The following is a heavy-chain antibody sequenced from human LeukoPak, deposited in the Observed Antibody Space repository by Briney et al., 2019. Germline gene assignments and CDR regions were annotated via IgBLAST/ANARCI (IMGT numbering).Heavy chain of an antibody. V-gene: IGHV3-30*02. CDR1: GFTFSNYG. Sequence: QTGGSLRLSCAASGFTFSNYGMHWVRQAPGKGLEWVSFILFDGSNKYYAESVKGRFTISKDNAKNSLYLQMNSLRAEDTAVYFCASLTITRARGDDAFDLWGQGTMVTVSS. CDR2: ILFDGSNK. CDR3: ASLTITRARGDDAFDL. D-gene: IGHD3-10*01. J-gene: IGHJ3*01.